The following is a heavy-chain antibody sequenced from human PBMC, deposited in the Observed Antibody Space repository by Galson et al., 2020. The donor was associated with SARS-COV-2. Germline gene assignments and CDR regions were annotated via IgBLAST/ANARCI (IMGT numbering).Heavy chain of an antibody. CDR1: GFTFSSYG. CDR3: AKGEDYYDSRFSPFPLNYFDY. Sequence: GESLKISCAASGFTFSSYGMHWVRQAPGKGLEWVAVISYDGSNKYYADSVKGRFTISRDNSKNTLYLQMNSLRAEDTAVYYCAKGEDYYDSRFSPFPLNYFDYWGQGTLVTVSS. J-gene: IGHJ4*02. D-gene: IGHD3-22*01. V-gene: IGHV3-30*18. CDR2: ISYDGSNK.